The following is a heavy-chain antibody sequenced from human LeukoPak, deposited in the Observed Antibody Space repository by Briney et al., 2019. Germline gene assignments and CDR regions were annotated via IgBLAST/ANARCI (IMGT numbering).Heavy chain of an antibody. D-gene: IGHD1-26*01. CDR1: GASISNTNW. CDR3: AREPGETYYHWFDP. J-gene: IGHJ5*02. Sequence: SETLSLTCAVSGASISNTNWWTWVRQPPGKGLEWIGEIYHSGSTNYNPSLKSRLTMSVDESKNQFSLKLTSVTPEDTAVYYCAREPGETYYHWFDPWGQGILVTVSS. V-gene: IGHV4-4*02. CDR2: IYHSGST.